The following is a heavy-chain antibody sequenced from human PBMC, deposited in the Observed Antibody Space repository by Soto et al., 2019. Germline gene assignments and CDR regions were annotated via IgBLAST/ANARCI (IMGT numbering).Heavy chain of an antibody. CDR3: ARTLVPAAPYYYYYGMDV. D-gene: IGHD2-2*01. V-gene: IGHV1-69*13. Sequence: SVKVSCKASGGTFSSYAISWVRQAPGQGLEWMGGIIPIFGTANYAQKFQGRVTITADESTSTAYMELSSLRSEDTAVYYCARTLVPAAPYYYYYGMDVRGQGTTVTVSS. CDR2: IIPIFGTA. J-gene: IGHJ6*02. CDR1: GGTFSSYA.